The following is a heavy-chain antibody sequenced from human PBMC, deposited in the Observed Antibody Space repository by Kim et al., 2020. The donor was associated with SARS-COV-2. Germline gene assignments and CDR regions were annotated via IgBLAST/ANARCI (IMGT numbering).Heavy chain of an antibody. CDR1: GGSFSGYY. V-gene: IGHV4-34*01. J-gene: IGHJ5*02. CDR2: INHSGST. Sequence: SETLSLTCAVYGGSFSGYYWSWIRQPPGKGLEWIGEINHSGSTNYNPSLKSRVTISVDTSKNQFSLKLSSVTAADTAVYYCARGPMGAARLVWVWFVPWG. CDR3: ARGPMGAARLVWVWFVP. D-gene: IGHD6-6*01.